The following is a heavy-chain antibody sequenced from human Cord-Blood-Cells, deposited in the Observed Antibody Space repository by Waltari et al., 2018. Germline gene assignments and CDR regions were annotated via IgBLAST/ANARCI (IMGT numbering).Heavy chain of an antibody. Sequence: QVQLVQSGAEVKKPGASVKVSCKASGYTFTGYYMHWVRQAPGQGLEWRGWRNHHGGGTNYEQEFQGRVTMTGDTSISTAYMELSRLRSDDTAVYYCARDYRNWFDPWGQGTLVTVSS. V-gene: IGHV1-2*02. CDR3: ARDYRNWFDP. CDR2: RNHHGGGT. J-gene: IGHJ5*02. CDR1: GYTFTGYY.